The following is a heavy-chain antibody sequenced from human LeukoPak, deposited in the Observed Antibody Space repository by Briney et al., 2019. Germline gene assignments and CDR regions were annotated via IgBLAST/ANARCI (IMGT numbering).Heavy chain of an antibody. CDR2: IYYSGST. CDR1: GCSISSSSYY. V-gene: IGHV4-39*01. D-gene: IGHD6-19*01. J-gene: IGHJ6*02. CDR3: ARHNRAVAGNYYYYGMDV. Sequence: PSETLSLTCTVSGCSISSSSYYWGWIRQPPGKGLEWIGSIYYSGSTYYNPSLKSRVTISVDTSKKQFSLKLSSVTAADTAVYYCARHNRAVAGNYYYYGMDVWGQGTTVTVSS.